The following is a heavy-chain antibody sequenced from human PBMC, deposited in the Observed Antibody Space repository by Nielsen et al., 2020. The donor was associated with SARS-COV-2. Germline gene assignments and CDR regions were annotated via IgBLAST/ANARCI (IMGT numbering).Heavy chain of an antibody. Sequence: GESLKISCAASGFTFSSYAMSWVRQAPGKGLEWVSAISGSGGSTYYADSVKGRFTISRDNSKNTLYLQMNSLRAEDTAVYYCARDLLRGSLGNWGQGTLVTVSS. CDR3: ARDLLRGSLGN. CDR2: ISGSGGST. V-gene: IGHV3-23*01. J-gene: IGHJ4*02. CDR1: GFTFSSYA. D-gene: IGHD4-23*01.